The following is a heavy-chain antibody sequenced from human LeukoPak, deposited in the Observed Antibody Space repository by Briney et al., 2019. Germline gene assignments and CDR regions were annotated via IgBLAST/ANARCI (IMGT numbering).Heavy chain of an antibody. Sequence: GGSLRLSCAASGITVSSHYMTWVRQAPGKGLEWVSVIDSGGSTNSADSVKGRFSVSRDNSKNTLYLQMNSLRVEDTAVYYCASTPYYYDSSGYAPGIEFDYWGQGTLVTVSS. D-gene: IGHD3-22*01. CDR2: IDSGGST. J-gene: IGHJ4*02. CDR3: ASTPYYYDSSGYAPGIEFDY. CDR1: GITVSSHY. V-gene: IGHV3-66*01.